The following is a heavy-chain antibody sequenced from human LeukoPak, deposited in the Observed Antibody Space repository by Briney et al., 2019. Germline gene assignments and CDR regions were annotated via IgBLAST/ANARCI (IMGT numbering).Heavy chain of an antibody. Sequence: GGSLRLSCAASGFTFSTYSMNWVRQAPGKGLEWVSSISSSSSYISYADSEKGRFTISRDNAKNSLYLQMNSLRAEDTAVYYCARGGLRHYYYYYMDVWGKGTTVTVSS. CDR1: GFTFSTYS. D-gene: IGHD4-17*01. CDR2: ISSSSSYI. J-gene: IGHJ6*03. CDR3: ARGGLRHYYYYYMDV. V-gene: IGHV3-21*01.